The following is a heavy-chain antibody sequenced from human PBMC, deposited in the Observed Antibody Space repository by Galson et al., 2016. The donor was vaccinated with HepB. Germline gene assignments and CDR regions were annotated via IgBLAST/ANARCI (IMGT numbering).Heavy chain of an antibody. D-gene: IGHD5-24*01. CDR2: INPNTGGT. J-gene: IGHJ6*02. V-gene: IGHV1-2*06. CDR3: ARDYPVFIQLVSFAARLDV. CDR1: GYTFSDYS. Sequence: SVKVSCKASGYTFSDYSIHWLRQAPGEGPEWMGRINPNTGGTNYAQKFQGRVTMTWDTSISTAYMQLTWLRSDDTAVNYCARDYPVFIQLVSFAARLDVWGQGTTVTVSS.